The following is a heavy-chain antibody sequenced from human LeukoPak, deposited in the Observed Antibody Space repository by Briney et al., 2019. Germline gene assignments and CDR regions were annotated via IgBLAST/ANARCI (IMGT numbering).Heavy chain of an antibody. CDR3: ARDGRQHFDWLPLDV. D-gene: IGHD3-9*01. J-gene: IGHJ6*04. V-gene: IGHV3-21*01. Sequence: GGSLRLSCTASGFTFSSYHMNWVRQAPGKGLEWVSSISTSSLYIYYSDSMKGRFTISRDNAKNSLYPQMNSLRAEDTAVYYCARDGRQHFDWLPLDVWGKGTTVIVSS. CDR2: ISTSSLYI. CDR1: GFTFSSYH.